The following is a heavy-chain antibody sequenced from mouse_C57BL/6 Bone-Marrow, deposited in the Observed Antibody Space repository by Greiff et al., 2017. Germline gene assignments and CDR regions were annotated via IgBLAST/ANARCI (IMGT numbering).Heavy chain of an antibody. D-gene: IGHD1-1*01. V-gene: IGHV1-69*01. CDR3: VSSYYYGSSYWFAY. CDR2: IDPSDSYT. Sequence: QVQLQQPGAELVMPGASVKLSCKASGYTFTSYWMHWVKQRPGQGLAWIGEIDPSDSYTNYNQKFKGKSTLTVDKSSSTAYMQLSSLTSEDSAVYYCVSSYYYGSSYWFAYWGQGTLVTVSA. CDR1: GYTFTSYW. J-gene: IGHJ3*01.